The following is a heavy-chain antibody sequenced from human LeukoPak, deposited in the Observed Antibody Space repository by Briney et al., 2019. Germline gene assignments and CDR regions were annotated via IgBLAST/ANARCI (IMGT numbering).Heavy chain of an antibody. D-gene: IGHD3-22*01. CDR3: AKVHRDYYDSSGYFRE. V-gene: IGHV3-33*06. CDR2: IWYDGSNK. CDR1: GFTFSSYG. Sequence: GGSLRLSCAASGFTFSSYGMHWVRQAPGKGLEWVVVIWYDGSNKYYADSVKGRFTISRDNSKNTLYLQMNSLRAEDTAVYYCAKVHRDYYDSSGYFREWGQGTLVTVSS. J-gene: IGHJ4*02.